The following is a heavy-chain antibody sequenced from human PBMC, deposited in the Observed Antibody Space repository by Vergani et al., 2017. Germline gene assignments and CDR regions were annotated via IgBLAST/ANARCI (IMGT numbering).Heavy chain of an antibody. V-gene: IGHV3-9*01. CDR2: ISWNSGSI. D-gene: IGHD2-21*01. Sequence: EVQLVESGGGLVQPGRSLRLSCEASEFTFDDYAMHWVRQAPGKGLEWVSGISWNSGSIGYADSVKGRFTISRDNAKNSLYLQMNSLRAEDTALYYCAKARGTLGGDYYFDYWGQGTLVTVSS. CDR3: AKARGTLGGDYYFDY. CDR1: EFTFDDYA. J-gene: IGHJ4*02.